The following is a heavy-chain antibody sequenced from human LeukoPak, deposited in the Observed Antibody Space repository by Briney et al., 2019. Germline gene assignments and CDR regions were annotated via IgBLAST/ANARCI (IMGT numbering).Heavy chain of an antibody. CDR3: ATESLYGDYTHVDFDY. CDR2: INPSGGST. J-gene: IGHJ4*02. Sequence: EASVKVSCKASGYTLTSYCMHWVRQAPGQGLEWMGIINPSGGSTIYAQKFQGRVTMTEDASTDTAYMELSSLRSEDTAVYYCATESLYGDYTHVDFDYWGQGTLVTVSS. D-gene: IGHD4-17*01. V-gene: IGHV1-46*01. CDR1: GYTLTSYC.